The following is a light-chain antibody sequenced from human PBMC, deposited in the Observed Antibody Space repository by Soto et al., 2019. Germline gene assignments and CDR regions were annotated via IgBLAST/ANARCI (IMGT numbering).Light chain of an antibody. J-gene: IGKJ4*01. Sequence: DIQMTQSPSTLSASVGDRVTITCRASQSISNFLAWYQRRPGKAPKLLIYRASGLERGVPSRFIGGGSGTEFTLTISSLQPDDFATYFCQHFYTYPITFGGGTKVEIK. V-gene: IGKV1-5*03. CDR1: QSISNF. CDR3: QHFYTYPIT. CDR2: RAS.